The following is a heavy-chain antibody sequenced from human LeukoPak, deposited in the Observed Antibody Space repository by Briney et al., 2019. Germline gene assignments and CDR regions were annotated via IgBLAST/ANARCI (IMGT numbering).Heavy chain of an antibody. CDR1: GGTFSSYA. CDR2: IIPIFGTA. J-gene: IGHJ4*02. V-gene: IGHV1-69*13. D-gene: IGHD6-13*01. CDR3: AVIAAADTNPFDY. Sequence: ASVKVSCKASGGTFSSYAISWVRQAPGQGLEWMGGIIPIFGTANYAQKFQGRVTITADESTSTAYMELSSLRSEDTAVYYCAVIAAADTNPFDYWGQGTLVTVSS.